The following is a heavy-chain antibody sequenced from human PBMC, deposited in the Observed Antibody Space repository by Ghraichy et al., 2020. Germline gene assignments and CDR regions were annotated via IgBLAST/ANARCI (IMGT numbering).Heavy chain of an antibody. CDR3: ARVGGGGSSPLFDY. J-gene: IGHJ4*02. CDR2: INHSGST. V-gene: IGHV4-34*01. Sequence: SETLSLTCAVYGGSFSGYYWSWIRQPPGKGLEWIGEINHSGSTNYNPSLKSRVTISVETSKNQFSLKLSSVTAADTAVYYCARVGGGGSSPLFDYWGQGTLVTVSS. CDR1: GGSFSGYY. D-gene: IGHD6-6*01.